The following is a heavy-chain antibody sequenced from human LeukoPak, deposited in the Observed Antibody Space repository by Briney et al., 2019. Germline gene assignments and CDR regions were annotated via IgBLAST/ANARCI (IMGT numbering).Heavy chain of an antibody. D-gene: IGHD2-15*01. CDR1: GFTLSTYE. CDR3: ARDISSSTRAFDI. Sequence: GGSLRLSCAASGFTLSTYEMTWVRQAPGKGLEWVSFITSSGSPTFYVDSVKGRFSISRDTAKNSLYLQMNNLRGEDTAVYYCARDISSSTRAFDIWGQGTMVTVS. J-gene: IGHJ3*02. CDR2: ITSSGSPT. V-gene: IGHV3-48*03.